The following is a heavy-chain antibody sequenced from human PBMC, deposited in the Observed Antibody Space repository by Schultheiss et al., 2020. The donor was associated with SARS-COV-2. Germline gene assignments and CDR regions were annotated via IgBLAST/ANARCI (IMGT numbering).Heavy chain of an antibody. Sequence: SETLSLTCTVSGGSISSYYWGWIRQPPGKGLEWIGSIYYSGSTNYNPSLKSRVTISVDTSKNQFSLKLSSVTAADTAVYYCARRDGYNYYFDYWGQGTLVTVSS. J-gene: IGHJ4*02. CDR2: IYYSGST. V-gene: IGHV4-59*08. D-gene: IGHD5-24*01. CDR3: ARRDGYNYYFDY. CDR1: GGSISSYY.